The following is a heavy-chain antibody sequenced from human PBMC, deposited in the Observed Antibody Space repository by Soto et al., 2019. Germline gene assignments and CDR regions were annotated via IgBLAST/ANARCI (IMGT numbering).Heavy chain of an antibody. J-gene: IGHJ4*02. CDR2: ISYDGSNK. V-gene: IGHV3-30*18. D-gene: IGHD3-22*01. Sequence: WVRQAPGKGLEWVAVISYDGSNKYYADSVKGRFTISRDNSKNTLYLQMNSLRAEDTAVYYCAKGITYYYDSSGYHTPSDYWGQGTLVTVSS. CDR3: AKGITYYYDSSGYHTPSDY.